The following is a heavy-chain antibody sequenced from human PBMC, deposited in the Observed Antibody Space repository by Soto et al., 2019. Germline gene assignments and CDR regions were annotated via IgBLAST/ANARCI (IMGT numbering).Heavy chain of an antibody. CDR3: ARQGFGPLHGLVDV. Sequence: QVQLQESGPGLVKPSETLSLSCTVSGGSISSYYWSWFRQSPGKRMEWIGYVHHSWGSSYNPSLPSRVAISLAPSKTQFSLKVTSVTATDTPVYYCARQGFGPLHGLVDVWGQGTTVTVSS. CDR1: GGSISSYY. J-gene: IGHJ6*02. V-gene: IGHV4-59*08. D-gene: IGHD3-10*01. CDR2: VHHSWGS.